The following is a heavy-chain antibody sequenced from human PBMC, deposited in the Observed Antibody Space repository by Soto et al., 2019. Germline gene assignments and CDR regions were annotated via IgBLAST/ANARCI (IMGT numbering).Heavy chain of an antibody. CDR2: IWHDGSKT. CDR1: GFSFSTYG. CDR3: ARGSIVAAEYGMDV. Sequence: LRLSCAASGFSFSTYGMHWVRQAPGKGLEWVAVIWHDGSKTYYADSVKGRLIISRDNSKNTLYVQINSLRAEDRGVYFCARGSIVAAEYGMDVWGQGXTVTV. D-gene: IGHD6-13*01. J-gene: IGHJ6*02. V-gene: IGHV3-33*01.